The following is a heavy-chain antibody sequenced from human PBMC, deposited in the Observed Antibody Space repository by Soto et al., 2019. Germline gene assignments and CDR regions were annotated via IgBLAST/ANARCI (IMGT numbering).Heavy chain of an antibody. CDR1: GFTFSSYG. Sequence: QVQLVESGGGVVQPGRSLRLSCAASGFTFSSYGMHWVRQAPGKGLEWVAVISYDGSNKYYADSVKGRFTISRDNSKNTLYLQMNSLRAEDTAVYYCAKVAPTYSSSWYLYYMDVWGKGTTVTVSS. J-gene: IGHJ6*03. D-gene: IGHD6-13*01. CDR3: AKVAPTYSSSWYLYYMDV. CDR2: ISYDGSNK. V-gene: IGHV3-30*18.